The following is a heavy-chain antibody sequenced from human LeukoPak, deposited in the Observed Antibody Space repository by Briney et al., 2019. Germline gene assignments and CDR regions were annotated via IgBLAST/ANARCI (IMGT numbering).Heavy chain of an antibody. D-gene: IGHD3-9*01. V-gene: IGHV1-2*02. CDR3: ARSPHILTGENFDY. Sequence: ASVKVSCEASGYTFTGYYMHGVRQAPGQGLEGMGWINSNSGGTNYAQKFQGRITMISDTSISTAYMELTRLRSDDTGVYFCARSPHILTGENFDYWGQGTLVTVSS. CDR1: GYTFTGYY. J-gene: IGHJ4*02. CDR2: INSNSGGT.